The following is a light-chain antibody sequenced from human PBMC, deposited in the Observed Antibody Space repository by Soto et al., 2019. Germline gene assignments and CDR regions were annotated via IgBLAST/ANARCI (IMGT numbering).Light chain of an antibody. Sequence: QSALTQPASVSGSPGQSITISCTGTSSDVGGYNYVSWYQQYPGKAPKLMIFDVNTRPSGISNRFSGSKSGNTASLTISGLQAEDEADYYCSSYTGSSVVFGGGTKLTVL. V-gene: IGLV2-14*01. CDR3: SSYTGSSVV. J-gene: IGLJ2*01. CDR1: SSDVGGYNY. CDR2: DVN.